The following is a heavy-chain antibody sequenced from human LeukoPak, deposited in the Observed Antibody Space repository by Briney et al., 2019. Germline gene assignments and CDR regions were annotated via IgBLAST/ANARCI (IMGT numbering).Heavy chain of an antibody. V-gene: IGHV4-59*08. CDR1: GGSISSDY. CDR2: IYYSGST. CDR3: ALTIFPGWFDP. J-gene: IGHJ5*02. D-gene: IGHD3-9*01. Sequence: PSETLSLTCTVSGGSISSDYWSWIRQPPGKGLEWIGYIYYSGSTNYNPSLKSRVTISVDTSKNQFSLKLRSVTAADTAVYYCALTIFPGWFDPWGQGILVTVSS.